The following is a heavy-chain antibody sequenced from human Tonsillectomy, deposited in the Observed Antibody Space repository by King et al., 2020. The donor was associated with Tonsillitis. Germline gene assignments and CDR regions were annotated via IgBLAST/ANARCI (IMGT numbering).Heavy chain of an antibody. D-gene: IGHD4-23*01. Sequence: VQLQESGPGLVKPSQTLSLTCTVSGGSISSGGYYWSWIRQHPGKGLEWIGYIYYSGSTYYNPSLKSRVTISVDTSKNQFSLKLSSVTAADTAVYYCARGKEANNWFDPWGQGTLVTVSS. CDR1: GGSISSGGYY. V-gene: IGHV4-31*03. CDR3: ARGKEANNWFDP. J-gene: IGHJ5*02. CDR2: IYYSGST.